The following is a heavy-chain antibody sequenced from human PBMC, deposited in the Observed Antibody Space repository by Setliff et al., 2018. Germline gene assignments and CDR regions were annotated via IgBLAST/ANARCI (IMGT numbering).Heavy chain of an antibody. J-gene: IGHJ4*02. Sequence: GASVKVSCKASGYTFTSYDINWVRQAPGQGLEWMGWINPNSGGTNYAQKFQGWVTMTRDTSISTAYMELSRLRSDDTAVYYCARGRDFWSGYLVYWGQGTLVTVSS. D-gene: IGHD3-3*01. CDR2: INPNSGGT. V-gene: IGHV1-2*04. CDR1: GYTFTSYD. CDR3: ARGRDFWSGYLVY.